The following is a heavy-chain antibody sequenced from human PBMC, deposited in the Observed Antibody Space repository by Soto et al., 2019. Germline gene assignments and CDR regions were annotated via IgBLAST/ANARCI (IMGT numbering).Heavy chain of an antibody. CDR3: ARGGHDYIWGSYRHGHFDY. D-gene: IGHD3-16*02. J-gene: IGHJ4*02. CDR1: GGSFSGYY. Sequence: SETLCLTCAVYGGSFSGYYWSWIRQPPGKGLEWIGEINHSGSTNYNPSLKSRVTISVDTSKNQFSLKLSSVTAADTAVYYCARGGHDYIWGSYRHGHFDYWGQGTLVTVSS. V-gene: IGHV4-34*01. CDR2: INHSGST.